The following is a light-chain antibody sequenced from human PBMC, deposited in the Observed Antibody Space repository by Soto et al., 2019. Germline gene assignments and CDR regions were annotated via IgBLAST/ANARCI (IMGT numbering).Light chain of an antibody. CDR1: QSINSNF. Sequence: EIVLTQSPGTLCLSPGEGATLSCRASQSINSNFLAWYQQKRGQVPRLLIYAASIRATGIPDRFSGSGSGTDFTLTISRLEPEDFAGYYCQQYGSSPMYSIGQGTKLEIK. J-gene: IGKJ2*03. CDR2: AAS. V-gene: IGKV3-20*01. CDR3: QQYGSSPMYS.